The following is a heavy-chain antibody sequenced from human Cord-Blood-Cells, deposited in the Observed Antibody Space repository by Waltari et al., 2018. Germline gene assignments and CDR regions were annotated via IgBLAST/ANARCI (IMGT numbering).Heavy chain of an antibody. D-gene: IGHD3-10*01. J-gene: IGHJ5*02. CDR3: ARVVAMVWGVINWFDP. Sequence: QVQLVQSGAEVKKPGASVKVSCKASGYTFTSYDINWVRQATGQGLEWMGWMNPNSGNTGYAQKFQGRVTMTRNTSISTAYMELSSLRSEDTAVYYCARVVAMVWGVINWFDPWGQGTLVTVSS. CDR1: GYTFTSYD. V-gene: IGHV1-8*01. CDR2: MNPNSGNT.